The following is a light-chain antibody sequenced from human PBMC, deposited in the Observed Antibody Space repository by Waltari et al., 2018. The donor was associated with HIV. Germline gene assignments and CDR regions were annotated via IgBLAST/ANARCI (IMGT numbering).Light chain of an antibody. Sequence: PFSCSGSTSNIGKNFVSWYQQLPEAAPKLIIYDNNKRPSGVPDRFSGSKSATSATLAITGLQTGDEADYYCGTWDSSVSAGVFGGGTKLTVL. V-gene: IGLV1-51*01. CDR3: GTWDSSVSAGV. CDR1: TSNIGKNF. J-gene: IGLJ2*01. CDR2: DNN.